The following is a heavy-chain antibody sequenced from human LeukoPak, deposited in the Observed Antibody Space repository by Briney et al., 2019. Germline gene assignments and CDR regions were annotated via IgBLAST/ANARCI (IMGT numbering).Heavy chain of an antibody. CDR1: GFTFSSYA. CDR2: IRGSGGST. CDR3: AKDTAADGASYFDY. J-gene: IGHJ4*02. Sequence: PGGSLRLSCAASGFTFSSYAMTWVRQAPGRGLEWVSSIRGSGGSTYYADSVKGRFTISRDNSKNTLYLQMNSLRAEDTAVYYCAKDTAADGASYFDYWGQGTLVTVSS. V-gene: IGHV3-23*01. D-gene: IGHD6-13*01.